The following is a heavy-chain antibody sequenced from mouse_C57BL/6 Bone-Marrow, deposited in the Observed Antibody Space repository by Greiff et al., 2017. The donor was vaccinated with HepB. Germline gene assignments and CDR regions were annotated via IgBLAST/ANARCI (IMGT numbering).Heavy chain of an antibody. V-gene: IGHV1-80*01. Sequence: QVQLKESGAELVKPGASVKISCKASGYAFSSYWMNWVKQRPGKGLEWIGQIYPGDGDTNYNGKFKGKATLTADKSSSTAYMQLSSLTSEDSAVYFCARRIYDGSHYFDYWGQGTTLTVSS. CDR1: GYAFSSYW. D-gene: IGHD2-3*01. J-gene: IGHJ2*01. CDR3: ARRIYDGSHYFDY. CDR2: IYPGDGDT.